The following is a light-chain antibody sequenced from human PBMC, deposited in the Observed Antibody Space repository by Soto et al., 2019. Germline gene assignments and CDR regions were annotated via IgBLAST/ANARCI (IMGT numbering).Light chain of an antibody. CDR2: GAS. V-gene: IGKV3-20*01. CDR3: QQYGRSPPMYT. Sequence: DIVLTQSPGTLSLSPGERATLSCRASQSVNSSYLAWYQQTSGQAPSLLIDGASSRATGIPDRFSGSWSRTDFPLTVSRLEHEDFAVDYCQQYGRSPPMYTVGQGIKLEIK. CDR1: QSVNSSY. J-gene: IGKJ2*01.